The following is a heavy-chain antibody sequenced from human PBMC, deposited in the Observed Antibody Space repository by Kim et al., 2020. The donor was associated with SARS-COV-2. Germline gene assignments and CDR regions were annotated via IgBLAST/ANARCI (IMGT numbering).Heavy chain of an antibody. Sequence: SVKVSCKASGGTFSSYAISWVRQAPGQGLEWMGGIIPIFGTANYAQKFQGRVTITADESTSTAYMELSSLRSEDTAVYYCAYGVIRTTSSFRDAFDIWGQGTMVTVSS. CDR3: AYGVIRTTSSFRDAFDI. D-gene: IGHD1-1*01. J-gene: IGHJ3*02. CDR2: IIPIFGTA. CDR1: GGTFSSYA. V-gene: IGHV1-69*13.